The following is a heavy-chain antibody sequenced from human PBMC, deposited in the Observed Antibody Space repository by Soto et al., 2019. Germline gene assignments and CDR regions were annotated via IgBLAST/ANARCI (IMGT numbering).Heavy chain of an antibody. CDR3: ARLKAARPFHYYYHMAF. J-gene: IGHJ6*03. Sequence: LSLTCAVYGGSFSGYYWSWIRQPPGKGLEWIGEINHSGSTNYNPSLKSRVTISVDTSKNQFSLKLSSVTAADTAVYYCARLKAARPFHYYYHMAFWGKGTTVTVSS. D-gene: IGHD6-6*01. V-gene: IGHV4-34*01. CDR1: GGSFSGYY. CDR2: INHSGST.